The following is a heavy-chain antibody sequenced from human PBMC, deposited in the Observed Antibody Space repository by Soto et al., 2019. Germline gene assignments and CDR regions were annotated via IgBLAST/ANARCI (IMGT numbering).Heavy chain of an antibody. D-gene: IGHD2-15*01. Sequence: QVQLVQSGAEVKKPGASVKVSCKASGYTFTSYAMHWVRQAPGQRLEWMRWINAGNGNTKYSQKFQGRVTITRDTSASTAYMELSRLRSEDTAVYYCARGPGGPDGPGDYWGQGTLVIVSS. CDR3: ARGPGGPDGPGDY. CDR2: INAGNGNT. J-gene: IGHJ4*02. V-gene: IGHV1-3*01. CDR1: GYTFTSYA.